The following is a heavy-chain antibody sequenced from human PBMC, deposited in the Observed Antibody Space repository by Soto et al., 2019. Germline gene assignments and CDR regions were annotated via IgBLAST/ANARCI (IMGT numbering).Heavy chain of an antibody. CDR3: ALSVDTAMVTGAFDI. Sequence: GASVKVSCEASGYTVTGDYRHCGRQAPGRGLEWMGWINPNRGGTNDAQKFQGWGTMTRDTSISTAYMELSRLSSDDTALYSCALSVDTAMVTGAFDIWGQGTMVPVSS. V-gene: IGHV1-2*04. CDR2: INPNRGGT. J-gene: IGHJ3*02. CDR1: GYTVTGDY. D-gene: IGHD5-18*01.